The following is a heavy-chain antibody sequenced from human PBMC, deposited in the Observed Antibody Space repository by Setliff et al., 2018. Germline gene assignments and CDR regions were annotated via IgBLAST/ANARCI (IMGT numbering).Heavy chain of an antibody. V-gene: IGHV4-61*02. D-gene: IGHD6-19*01. CDR1: GGSISSGSYY. J-gene: IGHJ6*03. CDR2: VYTSGTT. Sequence: SETLSLTCTASGGSISSGSYYWSWIRQPAGKGLEWIGRVYTSGTTNYNPSLKSRVTMSIDTSKNQFSLKLNSVTAADMAVYYCAREQWLDPPGYYYMDVWAKGTTVTVSS. CDR3: AREQWLDPPGYYYMDV.